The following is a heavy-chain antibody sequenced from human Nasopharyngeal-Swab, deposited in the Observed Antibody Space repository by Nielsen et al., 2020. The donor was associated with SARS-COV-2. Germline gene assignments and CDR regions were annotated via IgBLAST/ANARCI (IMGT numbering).Heavy chain of an antibody. CDR3: AKEGATGWFDP. J-gene: IGHJ5*02. CDR2: ISHNSDT. CDR1: GVSITSQY. Sequence: LSCTVSGVSITSQYWSWIRQPPGKGLEWIGYISHNSDTSYNPSLKSRVTMFMDTSKNQFSLRLRSVTAADTAVYYCAKEGATGWFDPWGQGTLVTVSS. V-gene: IGHV4-59*11.